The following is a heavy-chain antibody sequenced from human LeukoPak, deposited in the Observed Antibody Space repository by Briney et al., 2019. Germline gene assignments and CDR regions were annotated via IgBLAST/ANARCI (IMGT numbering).Heavy chain of an antibody. CDR1: GFTFSSYA. Sequence: GGSLRLSCAASGFTFSSYAMHWVRQAPGKGLEWVAVISYDGSNKYYADSVKGRFTISRDNSKNTLYLQMNSLRAEDTAVYYCARGRYCSSTSCPTHDAFDIWGQGTMVTVSS. CDR2: ISYDGSNK. J-gene: IGHJ3*02. CDR3: ARGRYCSSTSCPTHDAFDI. V-gene: IGHV3-30-3*01. D-gene: IGHD2-2*01.